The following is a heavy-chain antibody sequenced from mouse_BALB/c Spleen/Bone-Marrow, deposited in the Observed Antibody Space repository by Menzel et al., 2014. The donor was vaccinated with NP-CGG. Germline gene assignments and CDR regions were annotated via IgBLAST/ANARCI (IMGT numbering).Heavy chain of an antibody. J-gene: IGHJ1*01. CDR2: INPGSGGT. CDR3: ARSGGNWNFDV. V-gene: IGHV1-54*01. D-gene: IGHD2-1*01. CDR1: GYAFTNYL. Sequence: VKLMESGAELVRPGTSVKVSCKASGYAFTNYLIEWVKQRPGQGLEWIGIINPGSGGTNYNEKFKGKATLTADKSSSTAYMQLSSLTSDDSAVYFCARSGGNWNFDVWGAGTTVTVSS.